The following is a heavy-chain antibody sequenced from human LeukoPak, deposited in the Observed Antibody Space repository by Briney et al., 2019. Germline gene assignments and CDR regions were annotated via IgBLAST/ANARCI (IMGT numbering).Heavy chain of an antibody. CDR3: ARQGGGFWYFDL. V-gene: IGHV4-59*08. J-gene: IGHJ2*01. Sequence: PSETLSLTCTVSGGSISSYYWSWIRQPQGQGLNWIGYIYYSGSTNYNPSLKSRVTIPVDTSKNQFSLKLSSGTAADTAVYYCARQGGGFWYFDLWGRGTLVTVSS. CDR1: GGSISSYY. CDR2: IYYSGST. D-gene: IGHD6-25*01.